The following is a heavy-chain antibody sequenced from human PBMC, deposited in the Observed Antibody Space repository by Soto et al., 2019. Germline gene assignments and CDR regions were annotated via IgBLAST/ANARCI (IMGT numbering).Heavy chain of an antibody. CDR2: IYYSGST. J-gene: IGHJ4*02. D-gene: IGHD3-22*01. V-gene: IGHV4-59*12. CDR1: GGSISSYY. CDR3: ARAHDSSGYYYWAFDY. Sequence: NPSETLSLTCTVSGGSISSYYWSWIRQPPGKGLEWIGYIYYSGSTYYNPSLKSRVTISVDTSKNQFSLKLSSVTAADTAVYYCARAHDSSGYYYWAFDYWGQGTLVTVSS.